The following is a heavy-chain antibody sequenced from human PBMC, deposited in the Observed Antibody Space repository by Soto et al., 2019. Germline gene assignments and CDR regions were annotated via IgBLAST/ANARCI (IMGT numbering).Heavy chain of an antibody. V-gene: IGHV1-18*01. J-gene: IGHJ4*02. CDR2: ISDYNANA. CDR3: GYENSYFDY. Sequence: QIQLLQSGAEVKKPGASVKVTCKASGYTFRNFGISWVRQAPGQGLEWMGWISDYNANANYAQKFQGRLTMTTDTSTRTAYMELRSVRSDDKGVYYCGYENSYFDYWGQGTLVTVSS. D-gene: IGHD1-1*01. CDR1: GYTFRNFG.